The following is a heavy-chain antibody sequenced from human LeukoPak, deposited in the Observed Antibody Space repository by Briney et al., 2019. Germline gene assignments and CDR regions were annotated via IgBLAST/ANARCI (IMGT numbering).Heavy chain of an antibody. V-gene: IGHV3-66*01. Sequence: GGSLRLSCAASGFTVSSNYMSWVRQAPGKGLEWVSVIYSGGSTYYADSVKGRFTISRDNSKNTLYLQMNSLRAEDTAVYYCARGSWLVPFDYRGQGTLVTVSS. CDR2: IYSGGST. CDR1: GFTVSSNY. CDR3: ARGSWLVPFDY. J-gene: IGHJ4*02. D-gene: IGHD6-19*01.